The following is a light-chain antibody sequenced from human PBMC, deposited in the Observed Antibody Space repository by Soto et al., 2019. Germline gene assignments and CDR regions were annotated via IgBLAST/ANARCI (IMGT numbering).Light chain of an antibody. CDR2: GAS. Sequence: EIVLTQSPGTLSLSPGERVTLSCRASQSVSSNYLVWYQQKPGQAPRLLIYGASSRATGIPDRFSGSGSGTDFTLTISRLEPEDFAVYYCQQYGSSPQTFGQGTKVEIK. V-gene: IGKV3-20*01. CDR1: QSVSSNY. CDR3: QQYGSSPQT. J-gene: IGKJ1*01.